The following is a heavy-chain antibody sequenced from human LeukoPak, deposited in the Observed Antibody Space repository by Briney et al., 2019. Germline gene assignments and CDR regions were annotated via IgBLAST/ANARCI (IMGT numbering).Heavy chain of an antibody. J-gene: IGHJ4*02. Sequence: GASVKVSCKASGYTFTSYGISWVRQAPGQGLEWMGWISAYNGNTNYAQKLQGRVTMTTDTSTSTAYMELRSLRSDDTAVYYCAREFRKTSYYYDSSGYEYWGQGTLVTVSS. CDR3: AREFRKTSYYYDSSGYEY. D-gene: IGHD3-22*01. CDR1: GYTFTSYG. CDR2: ISAYNGNT. V-gene: IGHV1-18*01.